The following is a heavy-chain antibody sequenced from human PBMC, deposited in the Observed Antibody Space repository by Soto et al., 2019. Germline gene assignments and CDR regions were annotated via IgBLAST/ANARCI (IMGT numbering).Heavy chain of an antibody. CDR2: IIPIFGTA. Sequence: QVQLVQSGAEVKKPGSSVKVSCKASGGTFSSYTISWVRQAPGQGLEWMGGIIPIFGTANYAQKFQGRVTITADKSTSTAYMELSSLRSEDTAVYYCASFRSSSRYYYYGMDVWGQGTTVTVSS. V-gene: IGHV1-69*06. CDR1: GGTFSSYT. D-gene: IGHD6-6*01. CDR3: ASFRSSSRYYYYGMDV. J-gene: IGHJ6*02.